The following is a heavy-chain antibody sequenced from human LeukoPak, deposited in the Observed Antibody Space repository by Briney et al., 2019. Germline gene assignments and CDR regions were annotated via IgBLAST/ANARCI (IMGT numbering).Heavy chain of an antibody. Sequence: GGSLRLSCATSGFTSRHYGMHWVRQAPGKGLESVAVIWNDGSNKYYGDSVKGRFTISRDNSKNTLYLQMNSLTVEDTAVYYCAKDAQRGFDYSNSLEHWGQGTLVTVSS. CDR3: AKDAQRGFDYSNSLEH. D-gene: IGHD4-11*01. J-gene: IGHJ5*02. V-gene: IGHV3-33*06. CDR2: IWNDGSNK. CDR1: GFTSRHYG.